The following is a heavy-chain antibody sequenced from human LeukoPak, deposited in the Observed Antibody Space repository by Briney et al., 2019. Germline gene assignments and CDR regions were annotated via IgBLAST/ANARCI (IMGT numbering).Heavy chain of an antibody. V-gene: IGHV3-64*01. CDR2: ISSNGGST. D-gene: IGHD2-2*01. Sequence: GGSLRLSCAASGFTFSSYAMHWVRQAPGKGLEYVSAISSNGGSTYYANSVKGRFTISRDNSKNTLYLQMGSLRAEDMAVYYCARVESNLLVPAAFDYWGQGTLVTVSS. CDR3: ARVESNLLVPAAFDY. J-gene: IGHJ4*02. CDR1: GFTFSSYA.